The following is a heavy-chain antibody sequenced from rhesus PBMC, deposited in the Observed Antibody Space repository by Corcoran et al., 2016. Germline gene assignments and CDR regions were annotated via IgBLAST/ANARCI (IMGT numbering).Heavy chain of an antibody. D-gene: IGHD2-21*01. CDR3: ARACTGSGCYSYVGFDY. Sequence: QVQLQESGPGVVKPSETLSLTCAVSGGSISDSYRWSWIRQPPGKGLEWIGYIYGISTNTNYNPSLKGRVTCSKETSKNQCALRLSSVTAADTAVYYCARACTGSGCYSYVGFDYWGQGVLVTVSS. CDR2: IYGISTNT. CDR1: GGSISDSYR. J-gene: IGHJ4*01. V-gene: IGHV4S10*01.